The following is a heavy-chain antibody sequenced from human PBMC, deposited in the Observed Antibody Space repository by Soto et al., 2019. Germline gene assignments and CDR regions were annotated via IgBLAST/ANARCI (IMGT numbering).Heavy chain of an antibody. V-gene: IGHV1-69*01. J-gene: IGHJ6*02. Sequence: QVQLVQSGAEVKRPGSSVKVSCKPSGGTFNSYTFSWVRQAPGQGLEWVGGIIPIFGTAYYGQNFQGRVTITADEFTSTVYMELSNLRSEDTAVYFCATMVEATLYYFDMDVWGRGTTVTVFS. CDR1: GGTFNSYT. CDR2: IIPIFGTA. CDR3: ATMVEATLYYFDMDV. D-gene: IGHD2-8*01.